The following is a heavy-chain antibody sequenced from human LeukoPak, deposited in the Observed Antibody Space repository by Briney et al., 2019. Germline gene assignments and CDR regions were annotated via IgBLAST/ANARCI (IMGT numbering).Heavy chain of an antibody. CDR3: VRVAGNYYYYDY. J-gene: IGHJ4*02. CDR1: GFTFSTYW. Sequence: GGSLRLSCEASGFTFSTYWMSWVRQAPGKGLEWVGRSRNKANSYTTEYAASVKGIFTISRDESKNSLYLQMNSLKTEDTAVYYCVRVAGNYYYYDYWGQGTLVTVSS. CDR2: SRNKANSYTT. V-gene: IGHV3-72*01. D-gene: IGHD3-22*01.